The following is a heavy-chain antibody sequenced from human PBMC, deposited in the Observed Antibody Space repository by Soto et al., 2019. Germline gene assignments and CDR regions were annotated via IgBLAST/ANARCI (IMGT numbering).Heavy chain of an antibody. Sequence: QVQLQESGPGLVRPSQTLSLTCRVSGGSISSSNYYWGWIRQPPGKGLEWIGNIYYSGSTYYNPSLKSRVTISVDTSKNQFSLKLSSVTVADTAVYYCARRLGEYSYEKWFDPWGPGTLVTVSS. D-gene: IGHD5-18*01. J-gene: IGHJ5*02. V-gene: IGHV4-39*01. CDR2: IYYSGST. CDR3: ARRLGEYSYEKWFDP. CDR1: GGSISSSNYY.